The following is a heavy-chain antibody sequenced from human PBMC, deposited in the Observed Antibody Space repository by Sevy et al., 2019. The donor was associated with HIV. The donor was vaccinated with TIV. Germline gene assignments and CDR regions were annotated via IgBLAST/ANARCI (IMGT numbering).Heavy chain of an antibody. Sequence: GGSLRLSCAASGFTFSNYAMNWVRQAPGKGLEWVSGISGSGGSGDKTNYADSVKGRFSIARDDSKNSLYLQLNSLRAEDTAIYYCARKYDSSGYFDYWGQRTLVTVSS. CDR2: ISGSGGSGDKT. D-gene: IGHD3-22*01. CDR3: ARKYDSSGYFDY. J-gene: IGHJ4*02. CDR1: GFTFSNYA. V-gene: IGHV3-23*01.